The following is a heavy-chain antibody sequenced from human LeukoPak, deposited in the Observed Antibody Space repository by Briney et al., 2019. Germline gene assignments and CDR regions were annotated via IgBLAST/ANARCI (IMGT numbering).Heavy chain of an antibody. CDR2: IYYSGST. J-gene: IGHJ4*02. V-gene: IGHV4-61*01. CDR3: ASLKDIVGATVDY. Sequence: SETLSLTCAVSGYSISSGYYWGWIRQPPGKGLEWIGYIYYSGSTNYNPSLKSRVTISVDTSKNQFSLKLSSVTAADTAVYYCASLKDIVGATVDYWGQGTLVTVSS. D-gene: IGHD1-26*01. CDR1: GYSISSGYY.